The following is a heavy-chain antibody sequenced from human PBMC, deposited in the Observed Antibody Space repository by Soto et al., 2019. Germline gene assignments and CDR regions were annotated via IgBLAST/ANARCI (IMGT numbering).Heavy chain of an antibody. CDR3: ARRVRNYDILTGYYGDAFDI. CDR2: IDYSGST. Sequence: SETLSLSCTVSGGSISSYYWSWIRQPPGKGLEWIGYIDYSGSTNYNPSLKSRVTISIDTSKNQFSLKLSSVTAADTAGYYCARRVRNYDILTGYYGDAFDIWGQGTMVTGSS. V-gene: IGHV4-59*08. CDR1: GGSISSYY. D-gene: IGHD3-9*01. J-gene: IGHJ3*02.